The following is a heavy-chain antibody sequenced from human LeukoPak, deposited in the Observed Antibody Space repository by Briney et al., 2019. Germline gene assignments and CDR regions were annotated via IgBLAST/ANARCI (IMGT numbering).Heavy chain of an antibody. J-gene: IGHJ4*02. CDR1: GLTFSSYG. CDR3: AKMQGYFDY. V-gene: IGHV3-23*01. Sequence: GGSLRLSCEPSGLTFSSYGMSWVCQAPGKGVQWVSAITGDGTTTYYADSVKGRFTISRDNSKNMLYLQMSSLRAEDTAVYYCAKMQGYFDYWGQGTLVPVSS. CDR2: ITGDGTTT.